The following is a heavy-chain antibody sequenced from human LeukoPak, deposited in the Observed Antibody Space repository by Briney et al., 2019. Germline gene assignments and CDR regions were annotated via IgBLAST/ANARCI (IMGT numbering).Heavy chain of an antibody. D-gene: IGHD3-16*01. J-gene: IGHJ3*02. CDR3: AKTFHDYVWGTLDAFHI. CDR1: GFNFSDSW. CDR2: IDRDGGSE. Sequence: GGSLRLSCVASGFNFSDSWMHWVRQAPGRGLVWVSRIDRDGGSETYADSVKGRFAISRDNAKNTLYLQMNSLRAEDTAVYYCAKTFHDYVWGTLDAFHIWGQGTMVTVSS. V-gene: IGHV3-74*01.